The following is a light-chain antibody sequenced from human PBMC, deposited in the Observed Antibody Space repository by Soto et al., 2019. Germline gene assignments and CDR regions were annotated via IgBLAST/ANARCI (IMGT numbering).Light chain of an antibody. CDR3: QQYNTYSPWT. J-gene: IGKJ1*01. CDR1: QSISSW. Sequence: DIQMPQSPSTLSASVGDRVTITCRASQSISSWLAWYQQKPGKAPKVLIYDASSLESGVPSRFSASGSGTEFTLTIGSLQPDDFATDYCQQYNTYSPWTFGEGTKVEIK. V-gene: IGKV1-5*01. CDR2: DAS.